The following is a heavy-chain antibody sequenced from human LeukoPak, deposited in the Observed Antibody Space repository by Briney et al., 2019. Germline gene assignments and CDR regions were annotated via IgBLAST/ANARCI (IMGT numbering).Heavy chain of an antibody. D-gene: IGHD3-10*01. V-gene: IGHV3-30*18. J-gene: IGHJ6*02. CDR2: ISYDGSNK. CDR1: GFTFSSYG. CDR3: AKVSYGSGSRNGMDV. Sequence: GGSLRLSCAAPGFTFSSYGMHWVRQAPGKGLEWVAVISYDGSNKYYADSVKGRFTISRDNSKNTLYLQMNSLRAEDTAVYYCAKVSYGSGSRNGMDVWGQGTTVTVSS.